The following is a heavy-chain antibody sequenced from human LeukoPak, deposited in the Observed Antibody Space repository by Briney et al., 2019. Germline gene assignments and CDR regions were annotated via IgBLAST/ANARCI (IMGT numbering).Heavy chain of an antibody. D-gene: IGHD1-7*01. CDR3: ARDYWWNYDY. CDR2: ISKDGSDK. CDR1: GFTFSDYA. J-gene: IGHJ4*02. V-gene: IGHV3-30-3*01. Sequence: PPGGSLRLSCAASGFTFSDYAMHWVRQAPGKGLEWVAVISKDGSDKYYPGSVRGRFTISGDNSKNTIYLQMDSLRAEDTAIYYCARDYWWNYDYWGQGTLVTVSS.